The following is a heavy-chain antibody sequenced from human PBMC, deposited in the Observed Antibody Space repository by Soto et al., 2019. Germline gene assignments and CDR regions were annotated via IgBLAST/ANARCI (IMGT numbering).Heavy chain of an antibody. CDR3: AKPYYYDSSGYPPALDY. V-gene: IGHV3-23*01. CDR1: GFTFSSYA. D-gene: IGHD3-22*01. CDR2: ISGSGGST. J-gene: IGHJ4*02. Sequence: GSLRLSCAASGFTFSSYAMSWVRQAPGKGLEWVSVISGSGGSTYYADSVKGRFTISRDNSKNTLYLQMNSLRAEDTAVYYCAKPYYYDSSGYPPALDYWGQGTLVTVSS.